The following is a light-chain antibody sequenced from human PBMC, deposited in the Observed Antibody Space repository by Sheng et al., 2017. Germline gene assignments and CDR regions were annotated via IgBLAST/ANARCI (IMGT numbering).Light chain of an antibody. J-gene: IGKJ1*01. CDR2: AAS. V-gene: IGKV1-8*01. CDR3: LQHYDFPWT. Sequence: AIRMTQSPSSLSASTGDRVTITCRASQGISSYLAWYQQKPGKAPKLLIYAASTLQSGVPSRFSGSGSGTDFTLTISCLQPEDFATYYCLQHYDFPWTFGQGTRVEIK. CDR1: QGISSY.